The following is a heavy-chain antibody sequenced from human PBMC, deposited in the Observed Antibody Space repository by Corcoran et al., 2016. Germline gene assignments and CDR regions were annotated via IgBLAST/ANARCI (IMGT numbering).Heavy chain of an antibody. CDR1: GYTFTSYY. D-gene: IGHD1-26*01. J-gene: IGHJ4*02. Sequence: QVQLVQSGAEVKKPGASVKVSCKASGYTFTSYYMHWVRQAPGQGLEWMGIINPSGGSTSYARKFQGRVTMTRDTSTSTVYMELSSLRSEDTAVYYCARDPSGSPRFCSEYYFDYWGQGTLVTVSS. CDR3: ARDPSGSPRFCSEYYFDY. V-gene: IGHV1-46*01. CDR2: INPSGGST.